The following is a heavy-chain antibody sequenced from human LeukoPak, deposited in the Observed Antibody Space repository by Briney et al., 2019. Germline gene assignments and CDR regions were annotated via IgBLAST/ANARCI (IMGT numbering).Heavy chain of an antibody. D-gene: IGHD1-7*01. CDR1: GGSISSSSYY. V-gene: IGHV4-39*07. CDR3: ARGVVDWNYLSWFDP. Sequence: SETLSLTCTVSGGSISSSSYYWGWIRQPPGKGLGWIGSIYYSGSTYYNPSLKSRVTISVDTSKNQFSLKLSSVTAADTAVYYCARGVVDWNYLSWFDPWGQGTLVTVSS. J-gene: IGHJ5*02. CDR2: IYYSGST.